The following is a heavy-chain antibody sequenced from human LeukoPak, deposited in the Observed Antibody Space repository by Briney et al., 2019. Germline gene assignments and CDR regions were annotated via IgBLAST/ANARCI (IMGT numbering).Heavy chain of an antibody. CDR1: GYIFTNYW. J-gene: IGHJ4*02. Sequence: GESLKISCKGSGYIFTNYWIGWVRQMPGIGLEWMGIIYPGDSDFKYSPSSQGQVTISADKSISTAYLQWSSLKASDTAMYYCARGEMATTHPYFDYWGQGTLVTVSS. CDR2: IYPGDSDF. CDR3: ARGEMATTHPYFDY. V-gene: IGHV5-51*01. D-gene: IGHD5-24*01.